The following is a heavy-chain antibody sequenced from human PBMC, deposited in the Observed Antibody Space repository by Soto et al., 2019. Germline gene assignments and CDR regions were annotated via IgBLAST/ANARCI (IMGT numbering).Heavy chain of an antibody. J-gene: IGHJ4*02. CDR3: ATSFITTIGTTA. V-gene: IGHV3-48*01. D-gene: IGHD1-1*01. Sequence: EVQLVESGGGLVQPGGYLRLSCEASGFTFSNFGINWVRQAPGKGLEWVSHISSSSTTIYYAESVKGRFTISRDNAKNSLYLQMSSLRGEDTAVYYCATSFITTIGTTAWGQGTLVTVSS. CDR2: ISSSSTTI. CDR1: GFTFSNFG.